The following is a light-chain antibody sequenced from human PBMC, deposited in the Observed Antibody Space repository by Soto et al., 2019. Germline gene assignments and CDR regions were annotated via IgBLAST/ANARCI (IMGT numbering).Light chain of an antibody. J-gene: IGKJ2*01. CDR2: DAS. CDR3: QERSNWPPRYT. Sequence: EIWLTQSPATLSLSPGERVTLSCRASQSVDTYLAWYQQKTGQAPRLLIYDASNRATGIPARFSGSGSGTDFPLTISSLGPEDFALYYCQERSNWPPRYTFGQGTRLEIK. V-gene: IGKV3-11*01. CDR1: QSVDTY.